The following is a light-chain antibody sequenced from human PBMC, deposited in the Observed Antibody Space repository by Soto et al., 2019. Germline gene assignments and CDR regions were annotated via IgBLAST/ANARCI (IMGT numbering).Light chain of an antibody. Sequence: QSALTQPASVSGSPGQSITISCTGTSSDVGGYNYVSWYQQHPGKAPKLIIYDVNDRPSGISNRFSGSKSGNTASLAISGLQTEDEADYYCTSYKNMNPHVIFGGGTRVTVL. CDR3: TSYKNMNPHVI. CDR1: SSDVGGYNY. CDR2: DVN. J-gene: IGLJ2*01. V-gene: IGLV2-14*03.